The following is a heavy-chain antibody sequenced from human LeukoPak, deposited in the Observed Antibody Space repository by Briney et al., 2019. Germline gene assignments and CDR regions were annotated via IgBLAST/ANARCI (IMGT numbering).Heavy chain of an antibody. Sequence: GGSLRLSCTASGFTFSSYGIHWVRHAPDKGLEWVAFIWYNANNKYVADSAKGRFTVSRDNSKNTTYLQMNSLRVEDTAVYFCARGPKYCSGGKCYSPLGFQFPGMDVWGQGTTVIVSS. CDR2: IWYNANNK. J-gene: IGHJ6*02. D-gene: IGHD2-15*01. CDR1: GFTFSSYG. CDR3: ARGPKYCSGGKCYSPLGFQFPGMDV. V-gene: IGHV3-33*01.